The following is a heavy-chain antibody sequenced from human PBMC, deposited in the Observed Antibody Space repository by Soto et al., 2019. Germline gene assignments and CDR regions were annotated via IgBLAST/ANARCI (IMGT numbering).Heavy chain of an antibody. J-gene: IGHJ4*02. V-gene: IGHV1-69*05. CDR3: ARDGRDGYNLDY. D-gene: IGHD5-12*01. CDR2: IIPIFGTA. Sequence: SVKVSCKASGGTFSSYAISWVRQAPGQGLEWMGGIIPIFGTANYAQKFQGWVTMTRDTSISTAYMELSRLRSDDTAVYYCARDGRDGYNLDYWGQGTLVTVSS. CDR1: GGTFSSYA.